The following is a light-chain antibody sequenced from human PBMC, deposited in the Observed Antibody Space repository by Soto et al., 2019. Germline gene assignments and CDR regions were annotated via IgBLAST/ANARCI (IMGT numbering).Light chain of an antibody. CDR2: ENN. Sequence: QSVLTQPPSVSAAPGQKVTISCSGSTSNIGSNYVSWYQQLPGTAPKLLIYENNKRPSGILDRFSGSKSGTSATLGITGLRTGDEADYYCGTWDSSLSAYVFATGTKVTV. CDR3: GTWDSSLSAYV. V-gene: IGLV1-51*02. CDR1: TSNIGSNY. J-gene: IGLJ1*01.